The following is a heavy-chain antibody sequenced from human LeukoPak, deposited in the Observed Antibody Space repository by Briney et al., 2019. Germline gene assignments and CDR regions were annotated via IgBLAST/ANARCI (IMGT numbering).Heavy chain of an antibody. CDR1: EYIFTSYW. V-gene: IGHV5-51*01. CDR2: IYPSDSDT. Sequence: GASLKISSKGSEYIFTSYWIGWVRQMPEKGLEWIGIIYPSDSDTRYSPSFQGQVTISADKSSSTAYLQWSSLKASDAAMYYCARLGAGGLRHFDGFRERDYWGQGTLVTVSS. CDR3: ARLGAGGLRHFDGFRERDY. J-gene: IGHJ4*02. D-gene: IGHD3-9*01.